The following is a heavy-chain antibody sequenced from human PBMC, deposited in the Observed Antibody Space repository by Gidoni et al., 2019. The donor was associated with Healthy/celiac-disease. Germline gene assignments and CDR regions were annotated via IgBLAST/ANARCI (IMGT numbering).Heavy chain of an antibody. Sequence: QVQLQESGPVLVKPAQTLSLTCTVSGGSISSGGYYWSWIRQHPGKGLELIGSIYYSGSTYYNPSLKSRVTISVDTSKNQFSLKLSSVTAADTAVYYCAGAADYYDSSGLGVDYWGQGTLVTVSS. V-gene: IGHV4-31*03. J-gene: IGHJ4*02. D-gene: IGHD3-22*01. CDR1: GGSISSGGYY. CDR2: IYYSGST. CDR3: AGAADYYDSSGLGVDY.